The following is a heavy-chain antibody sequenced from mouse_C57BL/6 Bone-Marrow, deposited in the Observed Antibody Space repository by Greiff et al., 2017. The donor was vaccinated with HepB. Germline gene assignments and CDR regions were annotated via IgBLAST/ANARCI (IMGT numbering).Heavy chain of an antibody. V-gene: IGHV5-4*01. D-gene: IGHD2-3*01. CDR1: GFTFSSYA. Sequence: EVQLQESGGGLVKPGGSLKLSCAASGFTFSSYAMSWVRQTPEKRLEWVATISDGGSYTYYPDNVKGRFTISRDNAKNNLYLQMSHLKSEDTAMYYCARDRIYDGFPYFGYWGPGTTLTVSS. CDR2: ISDGGSYT. J-gene: IGHJ2*01. CDR3: ARDRIYDGFPYFGY.